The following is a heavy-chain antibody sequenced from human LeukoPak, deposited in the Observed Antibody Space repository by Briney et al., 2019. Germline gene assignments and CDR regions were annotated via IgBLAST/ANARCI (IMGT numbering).Heavy chain of an antibody. CDR2: MNPNSGTT. V-gene: IGHV1-8*03. CDR1: GYTFTNYD. J-gene: IGHJ6*03. CDR3: ARGRSPGTSMEYYYYMDV. Sequence: ASVKVSCKASGYTFTNYDINWERQATGQGLEWMGWMNPNSGTTGYAQKFLGRVTITRNTSISTTYMELSSLRSEDTAVYYCARGRSPGTSMEYYYYMDVWGKGTTVTVSS. D-gene: IGHD1-1*01.